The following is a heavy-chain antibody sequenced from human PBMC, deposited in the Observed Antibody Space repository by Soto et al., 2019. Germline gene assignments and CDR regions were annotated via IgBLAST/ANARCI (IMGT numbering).Heavy chain of an antibody. CDR1: GFSLSTSGVG. CDR2: IYWDDDK. J-gene: IGHJ4*01. CDR3: AHRTLPDYGDYVHFDY. Sequence: QITLKESGPTLVKPTQTLTLTCTSSGFSLSTSGVGVGWIRQPPVKDLEWLARIYWDDDKRYSPSLKSRLTVTKDTSKDQVVLTMTSMDPVDTATYYCAHRTLPDYGDYVHFDYRGQGTLVTVSS. D-gene: IGHD4-17*01. V-gene: IGHV2-5*02.